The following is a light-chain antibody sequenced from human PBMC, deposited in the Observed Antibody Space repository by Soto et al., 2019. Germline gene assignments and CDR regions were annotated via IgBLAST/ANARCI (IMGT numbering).Light chain of an antibody. CDR2: GAC. Sequence: PGERVTLSCRASQSVSSSYLTWCHQKPGQAPRLLIYGACTRATSIPARYSGSGSGTDFTLTISSLQPEDFAVYYCQQHYNVPVTVGQGTKLEIK. CDR3: QQHYNVPVT. CDR1: QSVSSSY. V-gene: IGKV3D-7*01. J-gene: IGKJ2*01.